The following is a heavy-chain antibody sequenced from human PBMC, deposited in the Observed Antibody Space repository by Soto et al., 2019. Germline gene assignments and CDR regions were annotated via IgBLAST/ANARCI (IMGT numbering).Heavy chain of an antibody. Sequence: ASVKVSCKACGYIFSDYYIHWVRQAPGQGLEWMGWIDPRNGGTKYAQKFQDRLTMTTDTSTSTAFLELRRLRLDDTVVFFCARVLYRNVIHSWGQGTLLTVSS. J-gene: IGHJ4*02. CDR2: IDPRNGGT. V-gene: IGHV1-2*02. D-gene: IGHD5-18*01. CDR1: GYIFSDYY. CDR3: ARVLYRNVIHS.